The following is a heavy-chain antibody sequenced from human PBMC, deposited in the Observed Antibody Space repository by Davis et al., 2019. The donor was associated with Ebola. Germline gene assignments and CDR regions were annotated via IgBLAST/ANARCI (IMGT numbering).Heavy chain of an antibody. D-gene: IGHD6-19*01. J-gene: IGHJ4*02. CDR2: INWNSGRI. Sequence: PGGSLRLSCAASGFTFDDYAMHWVRQAPGKGLEWVSGINWNSGRIGYTDSVKGRFTISRDNAKNSLYLQMNSLRAEDTALYYCAKASSGWYSAVGYWGQGTLVTVSS. CDR1: GFTFDDYA. V-gene: IGHV3-9*01. CDR3: AKASSGWYSAVGY.